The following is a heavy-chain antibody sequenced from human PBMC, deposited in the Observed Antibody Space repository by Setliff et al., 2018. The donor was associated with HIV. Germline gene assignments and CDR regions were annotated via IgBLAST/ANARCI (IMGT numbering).Heavy chain of an antibody. CDR3: ARQAWRSGRNGYFVDY. V-gene: IGHV4-38-2*02. CDR1: GYSITNGYY. CDR2: IYQTGSI. Sequence: SETLSLTCSVSGYSITNGYYWGWFRQSPGKGLEWIATIYQTGSIYYNTSLQNRVTLLLDMSKNQFSLKLSSVTAADTAVHYCARQAWRSGRNGYFVDYWGQGTLVTVSS. J-gene: IGHJ4*02. D-gene: IGHD2-15*01.